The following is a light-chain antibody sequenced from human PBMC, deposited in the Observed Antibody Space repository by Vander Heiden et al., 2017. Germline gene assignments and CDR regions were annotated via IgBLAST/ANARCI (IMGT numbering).Light chain of an antibody. CDR1: QRISSY. CDR2: DAS. CDR3: QQSDSTLYT. J-gene: IGKJ5*01. Sequence: DIQMTQSPSSLSASVGDRVTITCRARQRISSYLNWYQQKPGKAPKLLIYDASRGQRGVPSRFSGSGYGTDFTLTISRRQPEDFANYYCQQSDSTLYTVGQGTRMEIK. V-gene: IGKV1-39*01.